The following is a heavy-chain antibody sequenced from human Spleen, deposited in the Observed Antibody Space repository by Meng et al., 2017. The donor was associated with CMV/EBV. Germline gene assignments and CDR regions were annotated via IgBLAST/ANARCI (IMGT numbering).Heavy chain of an antibody. CDR3: ARDSPITILGEVIRDYYYYAMDV. Sequence: GGSLRLSCAASGFTFDDFGMSWVRRAPGKGLEWVSGISWDGDSTGYADSVKGRFTISRDNAKNSLYLQMNSLRPEDTGMYYCARDSPITILGEVIRDYYYYAMDVWGQGTTVTVSS. V-gene: IGHV3-20*04. CDR2: ISWDGDST. J-gene: IGHJ6*02. D-gene: IGHD3-3*01. CDR1: GFTFDDFG.